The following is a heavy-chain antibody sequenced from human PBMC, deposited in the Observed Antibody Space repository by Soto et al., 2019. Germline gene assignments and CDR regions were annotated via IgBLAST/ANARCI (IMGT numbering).Heavy chain of an antibody. J-gene: IGHJ2*01. CDR3: AAEDVRRTCSTVSACLLNRSSDL. CDR2: ISSSSSYT. V-gene: IGHV3-11*06. D-gene: IGHD6-13*01. Sequence: QAPGKGLEWVSYISSSSSYTNYADSVKGRFTISRDNAKNSLYLQMNSLRAEDTAVYYCAAEDVRRTCSTVSACLLNRSSDL.